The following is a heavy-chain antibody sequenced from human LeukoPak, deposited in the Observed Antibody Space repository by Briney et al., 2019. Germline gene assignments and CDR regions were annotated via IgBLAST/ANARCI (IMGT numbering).Heavy chain of an antibody. CDR3: ARGIHFRDTAMPRVWFDP. Sequence: PSETLSLTCAVYGGSFSGYYWSWIRQPPGKGLEWIGEINHSGSTNYNPSLKSRVTISVDTSKNQFSLKLSSVTAADTAVYYCARGIHFRDTAMPRVWFDPWGQGTLVTVSS. V-gene: IGHV4-34*01. D-gene: IGHD5-18*01. CDR1: GGSFSGYY. CDR2: INHSGST. J-gene: IGHJ5*02.